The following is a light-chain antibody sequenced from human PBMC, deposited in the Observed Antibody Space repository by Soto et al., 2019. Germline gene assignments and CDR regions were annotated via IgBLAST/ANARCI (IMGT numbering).Light chain of an antibody. CDR3: QQRSNWLTWT. J-gene: IGKJ1*01. V-gene: IGKV3-11*01. Sequence: EIVLTQSPATLSLSPGERATLSCRASQSVSSYLAWYQQKPGQAPRLLIYVASNRATGIPARFSGSGSGTDFTLTISSLEPEDFAVYYCQQRSNWLTWTFGQGTKVEIK. CDR1: QSVSSY. CDR2: VAS.